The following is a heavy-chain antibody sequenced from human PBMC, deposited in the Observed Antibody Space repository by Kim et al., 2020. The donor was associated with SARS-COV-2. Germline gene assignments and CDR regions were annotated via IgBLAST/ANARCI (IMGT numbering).Heavy chain of an antibody. CDR1: GFTFSSYS. CDR3: ARDLERQYCSSTSCYDYYYYGMDV. Sequence: GGSLRLSCAASGFTFSSYSMNWVRQAPGKGLEWVSSISSSSSYIYYADSVKGRFTVSRDNAKNSLYLQMNSLRAEDTAVYYCARDLERQYCSSTSCYDYYYYGMDVWGQGTTVTVSS. CDR2: ISSSSSYI. J-gene: IGHJ6*02. D-gene: IGHD2-2*01. V-gene: IGHV3-21*01.